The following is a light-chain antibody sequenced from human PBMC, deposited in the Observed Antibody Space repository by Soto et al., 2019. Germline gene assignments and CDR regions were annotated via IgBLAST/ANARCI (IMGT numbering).Light chain of an antibody. V-gene: IGLV2-8*01. J-gene: IGLJ2*01. Sequence: QSALTQPPSASGSPGQSVTISCTGTTSDVGAYNYVSWYQQHPGKAPKLMIYEVTKRPSGVPDRFSGSKSGNTASLTVSGLQAEDEADYYCSSYVGSNNLVFGGGTKRTVL. CDR1: TSDVGAYNY. CDR3: SSYVGSNNLV. CDR2: EVT.